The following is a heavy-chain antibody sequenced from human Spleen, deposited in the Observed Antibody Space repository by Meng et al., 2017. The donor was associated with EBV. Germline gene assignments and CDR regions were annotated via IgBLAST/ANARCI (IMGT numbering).Heavy chain of an antibody. CDR3: ASQGDREGPVRY. J-gene: IGHJ4*02. D-gene: IGHD5-24*01. V-gene: IGHV4-34*01. Sequence: QVHLPAWGAVLLKSSRTLSLTFGVSGGSFSEFYWTWIRQPPGKGLECIGEINDGGYTIYSASLKSRITISVDTSKNQVSLKLNSVTAADTAMYYCASQGDREGPVRYWGQGTLVTVSS. CDR1: GGSFSEFY. CDR2: INDGGYT.